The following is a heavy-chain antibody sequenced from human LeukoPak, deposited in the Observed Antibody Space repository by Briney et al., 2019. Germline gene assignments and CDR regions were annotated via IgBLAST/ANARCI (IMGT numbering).Heavy chain of an antibody. V-gene: IGHV3-23*01. Sequence: GGTLRLSCAASGFTFSSYGMSWVRQAPGKGLEWVSAISGSGGSTYYADSVKGRFTISRDNSKNTLYLQMNSLRAEDTAVYYCARVRLYSSGWYESGGQGTLVTVSS. CDR1: GFTFSSYG. CDR3: ARVRLYSSGWYES. J-gene: IGHJ4*02. D-gene: IGHD6-19*01. CDR2: ISGSGGST.